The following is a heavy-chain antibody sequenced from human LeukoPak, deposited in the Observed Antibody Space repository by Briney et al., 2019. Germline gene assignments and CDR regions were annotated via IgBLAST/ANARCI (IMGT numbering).Heavy chain of an antibody. CDR1: GFTFSSYW. Sequence: PGGSLRLSCAASGFTFSSYWMSWVRQAPGKGLEWVANIKQDGSEKYYVDSVKGRFTISRDNAKNSLYLQMNSLRAEDTAVYYCAREPNPYYYYYMDVWGKGTTVTISS. D-gene: IGHD1-14*01. V-gene: IGHV3-7*01. J-gene: IGHJ6*03. CDR2: IKQDGSEK. CDR3: AREPNPYYYYYMDV.